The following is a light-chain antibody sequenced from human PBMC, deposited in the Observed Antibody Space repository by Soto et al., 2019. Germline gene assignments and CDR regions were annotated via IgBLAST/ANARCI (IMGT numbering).Light chain of an antibody. Sequence: EIVLTQSPATLSLSPGERATLSCRASQTVGRSLAWYQQKPGQAPRLLIYGATSRATGVPDRFSGSGSGTDFTLTISRLEPEDFAVYYCQQYGGSPRTFGGGTKVDIK. J-gene: IGKJ4*01. V-gene: IGKV3-20*01. CDR2: GAT. CDR1: QTVGRS. CDR3: QQYGGSPRT.